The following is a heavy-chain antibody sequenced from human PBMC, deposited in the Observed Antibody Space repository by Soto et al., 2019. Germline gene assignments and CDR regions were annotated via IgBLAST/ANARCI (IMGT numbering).Heavy chain of an antibody. CDR2: IGFAGNNK. J-gene: IGHJ4*02. Sequence: GGSLRLSCVASGFPFDSYGIHWVRRAPGKGLEWVATIGFAGNNKYYADSVKGRFTISRDSSKNTVYLDMNSLRAEDTAVYYCAKGGRQWLVTSDFNYWGQGALVTVSS. CDR1: GFPFDSYG. D-gene: IGHD6-19*01. CDR3: AKGGRQWLVTSDFNY. V-gene: IGHV3-30*02.